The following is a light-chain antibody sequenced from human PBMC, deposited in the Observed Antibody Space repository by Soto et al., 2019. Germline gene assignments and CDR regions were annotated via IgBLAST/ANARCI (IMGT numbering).Light chain of an antibody. Sequence: DIQITHAPSSLSASVGDRVTITCRASQSISTYLHWYQQQPGKAPHLLIYAASTLQPGVPSRFSGSGAGTDFTLTISSLQPEDVATYYCQKYNNAPQLTFGGGTKV. CDR1: QSISTY. V-gene: IGKV1-27*01. CDR2: AAS. J-gene: IGKJ4*01. CDR3: QKYNNAPQLT.